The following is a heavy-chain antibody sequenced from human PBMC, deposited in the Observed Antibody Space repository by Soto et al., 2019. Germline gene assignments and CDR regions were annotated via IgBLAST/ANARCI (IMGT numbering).Heavy chain of an antibody. D-gene: IGHD6-19*01. CDR1: GYTFTRYY. Sequence: VQLVQSGDAVKKPGASVKVSCKASGYTFTRYYMHWVRQAPRQGLEWMGLINPIGGSTSYAYKFQVRAPMTRHTSMCTVYTELSSLRSEYTAVYYRDRRAYSSGNDYSGQGTLVTVSS. CDR3: DRRAYSSGNDY. V-gene: IGHV1-46*03. J-gene: IGHJ4*02. CDR2: INPIGGST.